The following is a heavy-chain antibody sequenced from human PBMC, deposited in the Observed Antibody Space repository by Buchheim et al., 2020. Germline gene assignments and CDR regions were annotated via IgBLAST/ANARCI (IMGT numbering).Heavy chain of an antibody. J-gene: IGHJ5*02. CDR2: INHSGSA. D-gene: IGHD2-15*01. CDR1: GGSFSGYY. CDR3: ARGGDIVVVVAADNWFDP. Sequence: QVQLQQWGAGLLKPSETLSLTCAVYGGSFSGYYWSWIRQPPGKGLEWIGEINHSGSANYNPPLKSRVTISVDTSKNQFSLKLNSVTAADTAVYYCARGGDIVVVVAADNWFDPWGQGTL. V-gene: IGHV4-34*01.